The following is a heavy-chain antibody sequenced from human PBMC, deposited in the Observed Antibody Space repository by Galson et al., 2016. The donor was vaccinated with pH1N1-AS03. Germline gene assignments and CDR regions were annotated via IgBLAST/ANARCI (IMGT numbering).Heavy chain of an antibody. J-gene: IGHJ4*02. Sequence: SETLSLTCTVSGYSITTGHYWGWIRQPPGKGLEWIACIHSGGTPNYNPSLKSRLTVSLDTSKNQFSLNLFSVTAAATAVYYCARLKINDILSGYLYDSWGQGTLVTVSS. V-gene: IGHV4-38-2*02. CDR2: IHSGGTP. D-gene: IGHD3-9*01. CDR3: ARLKINDILSGYLYDS. CDR1: GYSITTGHY.